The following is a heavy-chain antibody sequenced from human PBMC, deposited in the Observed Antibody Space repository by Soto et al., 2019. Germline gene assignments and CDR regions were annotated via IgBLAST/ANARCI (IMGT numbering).Heavy chain of an antibody. D-gene: IGHD5-12*01. Sequence: SVKVSCKASGVTFSSYAISWVRQAPGQGLEWMGGIIPIFGTANYAQKFQGRVTITADESTSTAYMELSSLRSEDTAVYYCARDTERRDGYNSDLDYWGQGTLVTVSS. J-gene: IGHJ4*02. V-gene: IGHV1-69*13. CDR3: ARDTERRDGYNSDLDY. CDR2: IIPIFGTA. CDR1: GVTFSSYA.